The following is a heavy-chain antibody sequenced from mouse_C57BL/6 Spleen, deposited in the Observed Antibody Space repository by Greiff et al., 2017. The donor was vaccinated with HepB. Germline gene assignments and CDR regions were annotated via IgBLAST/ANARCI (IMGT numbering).Heavy chain of an antibody. V-gene: IGHV1-4*01. D-gene: IGHD2-5*01. CDR3: ARRNYSNYGWYCDV. CDR2: INPSSGYT. Sequence: VQLQQSGAELARPGASVKMSCKASGYTFTSYTMHWVKQRPGQGLEWIGYINPSSGYTKYNQKFKDKATLTADKSSSTAYMQLSSLTSEDSAVYYCARRNYSNYGWYCDVWGTGTTVTVSS. J-gene: IGHJ1*03. CDR1: GYTFTSYT.